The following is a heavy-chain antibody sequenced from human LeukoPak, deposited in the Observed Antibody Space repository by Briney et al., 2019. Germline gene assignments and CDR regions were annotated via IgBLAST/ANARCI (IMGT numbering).Heavy chain of an antibody. Sequence: ASVKVSCKASGYTFTTYWIHWVRQAPGQVLEWMGWTNPTSGGTNYAQKFQGRVTMTRDTSISTAYMELSRLTSDDTPVYYCATSVLSGDYGRYFDYWGQGALVTVSS. D-gene: IGHD4-17*01. CDR3: ATSVLSGDYGRYFDY. CDR1: GYTFTTYW. CDR2: TNPTSGGT. J-gene: IGHJ4*02. V-gene: IGHV1-2*02.